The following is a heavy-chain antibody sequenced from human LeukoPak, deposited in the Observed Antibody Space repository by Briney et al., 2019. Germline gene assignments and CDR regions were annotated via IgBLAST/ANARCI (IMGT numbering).Heavy chain of an antibody. J-gene: IGHJ6*03. Sequence: SETLSLTCSVSGGSISGYYWSWIRQPAGKGLEWIGRIYTSGSTNYNPSLKSRVTMSVDTSKNQFSLKLSSVTAADTAVYYCARVKWELTYYYYYYYMDVWGKGTTVTVSS. CDR1: GGSISGYY. CDR2: IYTSGST. CDR3: ARVKWELTYYYYYYYMDV. V-gene: IGHV4-4*07. D-gene: IGHD1-26*01.